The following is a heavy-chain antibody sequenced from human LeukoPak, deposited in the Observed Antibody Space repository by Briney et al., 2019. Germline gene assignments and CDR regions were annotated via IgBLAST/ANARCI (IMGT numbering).Heavy chain of an antibody. J-gene: IGHJ4*02. CDR2: IYSGGST. V-gene: IGHV3-53*01. D-gene: IGHD3-10*01. Sequence: GGALRLSRAAPWFTLSSKYMSLVRQAPGEGLEWVSVIYSGGSTYYADSVKGRFTISRDNSKNTLYLQMNSLRAEDTAVYYCARDLGETGYWGQGTLVTVSS. CDR1: WFTLSSKY. CDR3: ARDLGETGY.